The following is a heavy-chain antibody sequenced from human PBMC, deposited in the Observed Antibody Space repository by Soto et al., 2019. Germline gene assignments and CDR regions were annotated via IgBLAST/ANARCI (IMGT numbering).Heavy chain of an antibody. D-gene: IGHD3-22*01. CDR1: GFTFSTFA. Sequence: GGSLRLSCAASGFTFSTFAMTWVSQAPGKGLEWVSDISGSGGTTYYADSVKGRFTISRDNSKNTLYLQMNSLRAEDTAVYYCAKVSYDSSGYFLRPIGQIDYWGQGTLVTVSS. V-gene: IGHV3-23*01. CDR2: ISGSGGTT. CDR3: AKVSYDSSGYFLRPIGQIDY. J-gene: IGHJ4*02.